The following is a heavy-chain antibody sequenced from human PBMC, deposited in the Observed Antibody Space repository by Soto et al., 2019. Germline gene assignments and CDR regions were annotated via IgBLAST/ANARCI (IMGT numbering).Heavy chain of an antibody. Sequence: GASVKVSCKASVYTFTSYYMHGVRQAPGQGLEWMGIINPSGGSTSYAQKFQGRVTMTRDTSTSTVYMELSSLRSEDTAVYYCARCRPIAAAGRGWFDPWGQGTLVTVSS. D-gene: IGHD6-13*01. V-gene: IGHV1-46*01. CDR1: VYTFTSYY. CDR2: INPSGGST. CDR3: ARCRPIAAAGRGWFDP. J-gene: IGHJ5*02.